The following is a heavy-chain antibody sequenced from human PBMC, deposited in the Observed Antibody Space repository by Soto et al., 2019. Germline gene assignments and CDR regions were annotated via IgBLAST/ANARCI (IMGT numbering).Heavy chain of an antibody. CDR3: ARHGLTATDIYYYYYMDV. CDR2: IYPGDSDT. V-gene: IGHV5-51*01. CDR1: GYSFTSYW. J-gene: IGHJ6*03. D-gene: IGHD2-21*02. Sequence: GESLKISCKGSGYSFTSYWIGWVRQMPGKGLEWMGIIYPGDSDTRYSPSFQGQVTISADKSISTAYLQWSSLKASDTAMYYCARHGLTATDIYYYYYMDVWGKGTTVTVSS.